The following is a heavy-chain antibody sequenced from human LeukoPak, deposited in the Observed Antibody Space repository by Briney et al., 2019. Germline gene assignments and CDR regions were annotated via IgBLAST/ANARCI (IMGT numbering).Heavy chain of an antibody. Sequence: ASVKVSCKASGYTFTSYYMHWVRQAPGQGLEWMGWINTNTGNPTYAQGFTGRFVFSLDTSVSTAYLQISSLKAEDTAVYYCARGGWLRYHDAFDIWGQGTMVTVSS. D-gene: IGHD5-12*01. J-gene: IGHJ3*02. V-gene: IGHV7-4-1*02. CDR3: ARGGWLRYHDAFDI. CDR2: INTNTGNP. CDR1: GYTFTSYY.